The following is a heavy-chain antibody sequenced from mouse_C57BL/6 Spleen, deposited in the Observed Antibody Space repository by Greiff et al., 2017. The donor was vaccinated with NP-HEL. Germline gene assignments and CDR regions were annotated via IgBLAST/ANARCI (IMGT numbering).Heavy chain of an antibody. V-gene: IGHV1-20*01. J-gene: IGHJ4*01. D-gene: IGHD6-1*01. CDR3: ARYRQDYAMDY. Sequence: ESGPELVKPGDSVKISCKASGYSFTGYFMNWVMQSHGKSLEWIGRINPYNGDTFYNQKFKGKATLTVDKSSSTAHMELRSLTSEDSAVYYCARYRQDYAMDYWGQGTSVTVSS. CDR2: INPYNGDT. CDR1: GYSFTGYF.